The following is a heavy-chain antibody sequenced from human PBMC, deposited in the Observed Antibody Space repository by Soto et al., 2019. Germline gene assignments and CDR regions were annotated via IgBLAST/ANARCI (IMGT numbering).Heavy chain of an antibody. D-gene: IGHD6-19*01. CDR1: GFTFSSYA. CDR3: TRASSGWYKDAFDI. Sequence: QVQLVESGGGVVQPGRSLRLSCAASGFTFSSYAMHWVRQAPGKGLEWVAVISYDGSNKYSADSVKGRFTISRDNSKNTHYLQMNSLRAEDTAVYYCTRASSGWYKDAFDIWGQGTMVTVSS. CDR2: ISYDGSNK. V-gene: IGHV3-30-3*01. J-gene: IGHJ3*02.